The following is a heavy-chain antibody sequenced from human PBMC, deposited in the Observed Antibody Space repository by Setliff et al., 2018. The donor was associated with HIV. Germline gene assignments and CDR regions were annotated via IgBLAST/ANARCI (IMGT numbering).Heavy chain of an antibody. Sequence: PGESLKISCAASGFTFSSYAMSWVRQAPGKGLEWVSYISSSSSYTHYADSVKGRFTISRDNSKNTLYLQMNSLRAEDTAVYYCAKDLSSGWSNDAFDIWGQGTMVTVSS. CDR1: GFTFSSYA. CDR2: ISSSSSYT. CDR3: AKDLSSGWSNDAFDI. J-gene: IGHJ3*02. D-gene: IGHD6-19*01. V-gene: IGHV3-23*01.